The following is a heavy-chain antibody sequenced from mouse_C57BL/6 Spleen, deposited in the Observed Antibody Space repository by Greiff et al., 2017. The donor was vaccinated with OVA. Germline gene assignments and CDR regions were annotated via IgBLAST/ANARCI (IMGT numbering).Heavy chain of an antibody. CDR1: GYTFTDYY. CDR3: ARRNYAMDY. V-gene: IGHV1-26*01. Sequence: VQLQQSGPELVKPGASVKISCKASGYTFTDYYMNWVKQSHGKSLEWIGDINPNNGGTSYNQKFKGKATLTVDKSSSTAYMELRSLTSEDSAVYYCARRNYAMDYWGKGTSVTVSS. J-gene: IGHJ4*01. CDR2: INPNNGGT.